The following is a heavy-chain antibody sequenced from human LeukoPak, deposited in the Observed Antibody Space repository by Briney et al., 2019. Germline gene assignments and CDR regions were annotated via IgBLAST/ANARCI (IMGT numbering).Heavy chain of an antibody. CDR3: ARDPTYYYDSSAQNAFDI. D-gene: IGHD3-22*01. CDR2: IYYSGST. Sequence: SETLSLTCTVSGDSISSYYWSWMRQPPGKGLEWIGYIYYSGSTNYNPSLKSRVTISVDTSKNQFSLKLSSVTAADTAVYYCARDPTYYYDSSAQNAFDIRGQGTMVTVSS. CDR1: GDSISSYY. J-gene: IGHJ3*02. V-gene: IGHV4-59*01.